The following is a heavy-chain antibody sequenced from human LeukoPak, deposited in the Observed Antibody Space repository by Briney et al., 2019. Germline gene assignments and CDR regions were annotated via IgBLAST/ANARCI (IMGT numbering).Heavy chain of an antibody. Sequence: ASVKVSCKTSGYTFTSYGISWVRQAPGQGLEWMGGIIPIFGTANYAQKFQGRVTITADESTSTAYMELSSLRSEDTAVYYCASLRHYGMDVWGQGTTVTVSS. V-gene: IGHV1-69*13. CDR2: IIPIFGTA. CDR3: ASLRHYGMDV. J-gene: IGHJ6*02. CDR1: GYTFTSYG.